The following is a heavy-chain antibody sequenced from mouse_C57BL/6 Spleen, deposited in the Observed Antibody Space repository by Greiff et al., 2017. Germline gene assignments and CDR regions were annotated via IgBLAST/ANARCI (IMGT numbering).Heavy chain of an antibody. CDR3: ASSYYAMDY. V-gene: IGHV1-18*01. Sequence: VQLQQSGPELVKPGASVKISCKASGYTFTDYNMDWVKQSHGQSLEWIGDINPNNGGTIYNQKFKGKATLTVDKSSSTAYMELRSLTFEDTATYYYASSYYAMDYWGQGTSVTVSS. J-gene: IGHJ4*01. CDR1: GYTFTDYN. CDR2: INPNNGGT.